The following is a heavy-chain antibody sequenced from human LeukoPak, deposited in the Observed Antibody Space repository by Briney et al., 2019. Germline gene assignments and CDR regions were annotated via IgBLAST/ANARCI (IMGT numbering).Heavy chain of an antibody. CDR1: GGSISTYY. CDR3: ARAVGVGRGTYFDL. CDR2: IYYSGST. D-gene: IGHD1-1*01. Sequence: SETLSLTCTVSGGSISTYYWSWIRQPPGKGLEWIGYIYYSGSTNYNPSLKSRVTISVDTSKNQFSLKLSSVTAADTALYYCARAVGVGRGTYFDLWGRGTLSLSPQ. J-gene: IGHJ2*01. V-gene: IGHV4-59*08.